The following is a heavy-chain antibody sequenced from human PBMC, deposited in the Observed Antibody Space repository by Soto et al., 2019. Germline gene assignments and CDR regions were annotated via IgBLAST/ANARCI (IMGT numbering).Heavy chain of an antibody. CDR2: INIGNDNK. J-gene: IGHJ3*01. CDR1: GHTSTDFA. Sequence: QIQLVQSGAEMRKPGASVQISCNTSGHTSTDFAIHWVRQAPGQGLEWVGWINIGNDNKKYSEKFQGRVTLARDTSASTASMEVSGLRLEDTATYYCARIRYGAGSAFGFWGQGTMVIVSA. V-gene: IGHV1-3*04. D-gene: IGHD3-9*01. CDR3: ARIRYGAGSAFGF.